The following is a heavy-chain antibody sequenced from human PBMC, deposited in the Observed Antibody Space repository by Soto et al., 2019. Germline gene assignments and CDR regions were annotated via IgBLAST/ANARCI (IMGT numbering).Heavy chain of an antibody. CDR2: ISSNGGST. D-gene: IGHD3-22*01. CDR1: GFTFSSYA. CDR3: VKALYYYDSSGYYDPFDY. V-gene: IGHV3-64D*08. J-gene: IGHJ4*02. Sequence: EVQLVESGRRLVQPGGSLRLSCSASGFTFSSYAMHWVRQATGKGLEYVSAISSNGGSTYYADSVKGRFTISRDNSKNTLYLQMSSLRAEDTAVYYCVKALYYYDSSGYYDPFDYWGQGTMVTVSS.